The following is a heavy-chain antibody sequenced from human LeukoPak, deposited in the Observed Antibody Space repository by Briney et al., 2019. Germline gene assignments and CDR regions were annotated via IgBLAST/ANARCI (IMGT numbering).Heavy chain of an antibody. CDR3: ASSRAGIHTLDY. J-gene: IGHJ4*02. V-gene: IGHV1-18*01. Sequence: ASVKVSCKASGYTFTSYDINWVRQAPGQGLEWMGWISAYNGNTNYAQKLQGRVTMTTDTSTSTAYMELRSLRSDDTAVYYCASSRAGIHTLDYWGQGTLVTVSS. CDR2: ISAYNGNT. CDR1: GYTFTSYD. D-gene: IGHD1-14*01.